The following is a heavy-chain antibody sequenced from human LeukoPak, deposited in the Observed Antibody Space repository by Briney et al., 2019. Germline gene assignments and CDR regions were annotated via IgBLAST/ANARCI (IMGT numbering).Heavy chain of an antibody. CDR2: IKQDGSEK. CDR1: GFTLSSYW. V-gene: IGHV3-7*03. D-gene: IGHD2-15*01. Sequence: GGSLRLSCAASGFTLSSYWMRWVRQAPGKGLEWVANIKQDGSEKYYVDSVKGRFTISRDNAKNSLYLQMNSLRAEDTAVYYCARGGVDIVLYYLDYWGQGTLVTVSS. J-gene: IGHJ4*02. CDR3: ARGGVDIVLYYLDY.